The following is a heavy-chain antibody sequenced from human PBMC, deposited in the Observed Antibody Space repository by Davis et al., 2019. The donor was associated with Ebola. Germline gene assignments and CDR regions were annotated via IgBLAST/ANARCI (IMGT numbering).Heavy chain of an antibody. CDR1: GGSFSGYY. CDR3: AKDSGSGSYFGLGNYFDY. Sequence: GGSLRLSCAVYGGSFSGYYWSWVRQAPGKGLEWVSAISGSGGSTYYADSVKGRFTISRDNSKNTLYLQMNSLRAEDTAVYYCAKDSGSGSYFGLGNYFDYWGQGTLVTVSS. J-gene: IGHJ4*02. D-gene: IGHD3-10*01. V-gene: IGHV3-23*01. CDR2: ISGSGGST.